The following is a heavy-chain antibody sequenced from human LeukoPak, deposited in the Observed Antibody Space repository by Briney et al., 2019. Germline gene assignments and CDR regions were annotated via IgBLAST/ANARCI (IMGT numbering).Heavy chain of an antibody. CDR2: ITNDGSSR. V-gene: IGHV3-74*01. Sequence: GSLRLSCAASGFTFSGYWVHWVRQAPGKGLVWVSHITNDGSSRSYADSVKCRFTISRDNAKNTVYLQMNGLRAEDTAVYYCTRGQSPRHDAFDIWGQGTMVTVSS. CDR1: GFTFSGYW. J-gene: IGHJ3*02. CDR3: TRGQSPRHDAFDI.